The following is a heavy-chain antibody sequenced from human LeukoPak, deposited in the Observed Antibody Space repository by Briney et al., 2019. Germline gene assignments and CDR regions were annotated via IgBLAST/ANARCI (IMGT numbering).Heavy chain of an antibody. CDR3: ARHFPAESPFDY. J-gene: IGHJ4*02. V-gene: IGHV5-51*01. Sequence: GESLKISCKASGYSFISYWIAWVRQMPGKGLEWMGTIYPGDSDTRYSPSFQGQVTISADKSISTAYLQWSSLKASDTAMYYCARHFPAESPFDYWGQGTLVTVSS. CDR2: IYPGDSDT. CDR1: GYSFISYW.